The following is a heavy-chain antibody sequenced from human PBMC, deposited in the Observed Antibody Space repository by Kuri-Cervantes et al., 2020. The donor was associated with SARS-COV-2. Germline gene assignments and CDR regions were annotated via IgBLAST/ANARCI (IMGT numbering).Heavy chain of an antibody. J-gene: IGHJ6*03. CDR3: ARDDYDFWSGLPYYMDV. D-gene: IGHD3-3*01. CDR1: GVSVSGGTYY. CDR2: LDTSGST. V-gene: IGHV4-61*09. Sequence: SETLSLTCAVSGVSVSGGTYYWSWIRQPAGKGLEWIGHLDTSGSTTYNPSLKSRVIISIDTSKNQVSLRLTSATAADTAVYYCARDDYDFWSGLPYYMDVWGKGTTVTVSS.